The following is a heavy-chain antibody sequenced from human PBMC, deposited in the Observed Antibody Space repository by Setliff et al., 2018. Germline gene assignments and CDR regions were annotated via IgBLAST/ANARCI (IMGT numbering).Heavy chain of an antibody. CDR1: GYSFSNYL. J-gene: IGHJ4*02. D-gene: IGHD5-12*01. Sequence: ASVKVSCKASGYSFSNYLLHWVRQAPGQSPEWVGWINAGNGHTKYSQRFQDRITITSETSATTVYMELRSLRSEDTAVYYCVRVDMVLSNFDFWGQGTLVTVSS. CDR3: VRVDMVLSNFDF. CDR2: INAGNGHT. V-gene: IGHV1-3*01.